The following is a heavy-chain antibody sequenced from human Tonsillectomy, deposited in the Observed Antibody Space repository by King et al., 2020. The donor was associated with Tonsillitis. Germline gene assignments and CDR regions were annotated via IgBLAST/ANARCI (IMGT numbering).Heavy chain of an antibody. CDR3: ARGSPIVVVKDHLDL. Sequence: VQLVESGAEVKKPGASVKVSCKASGYTFTSYGISWVRQAPGQGLEWMGWISAYNGNTNYAQKFQGRVTMTTDTSTSTAYMELRSLRSDDTAVYYCARGSPIVVVKDHLDLGGRGTIVTVSS. V-gene: IGHV1-18*01. CDR1: GYTFTSYG. CDR2: ISAYNGNT. D-gene: IGHD3-22*01. J-gene: IGHJ3*01.